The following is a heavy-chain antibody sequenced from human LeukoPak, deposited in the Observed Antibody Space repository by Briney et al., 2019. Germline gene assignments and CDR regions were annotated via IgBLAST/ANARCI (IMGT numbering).Heavy chain of an antibody. CDR2: INPNSGGT. V-gene: IGHV1-2*02. Sequence: GASVKVSCKASGYTFTGYYMHWVRQAPGQGLEWMGWINPNSGGTSYAQKFQGRVTMTRDTSTSTVYMELSSLRSEHTAVYYCARRYNWNFLGYYYYGMDVWGQGTTVTVSS. CDR3: ARRYNWNFLGYYYYGMDV. CDR1: GYTFTGYY. D-gene: IGHD1-1*01. J-gene: IGHJ6*02.